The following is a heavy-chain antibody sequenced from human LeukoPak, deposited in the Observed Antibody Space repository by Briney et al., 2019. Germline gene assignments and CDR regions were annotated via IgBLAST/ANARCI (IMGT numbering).Heavy chain of an antibody. CDR2: IYNSGST. Sequence: PSETLSLTCTVSGGSISSYYWIWIRQPPGKGLEWIGYIYNSGSTKYNPPLKSRLSISVDPSKNQFSLRLSSVTAADTAVYYCARLDRSGGASDAIDYWGQGTLVTVSS. V-gene: IGHV4-59*08. J-gene: IGHJ4*02. CDR3: ARLDRSGGASDAIDY. CDR1: GGSISSYY. D-gene: IGHD3-10*01.